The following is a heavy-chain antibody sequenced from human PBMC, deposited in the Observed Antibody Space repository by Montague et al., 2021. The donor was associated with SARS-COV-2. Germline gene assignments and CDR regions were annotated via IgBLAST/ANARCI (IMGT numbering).Heavy chain of an antibody. D-gene: IGHD4-23*01. CDR3: ARVQTTVAYDY. J-gene: IGHJ4*02. CDR2: IDWDDDK. V-gene: IGHV2-70*11. Sequence: PALVKPTQTLTLTCTFSGFSLSTSGMCVSWIRQPPGKALEWLARIDWDDDKYYSTSLKTRLTISRDTSKNQVVLTMTNMDSVDTATHYCARVQTTVAYDYWGQGTLVTVSS. CDR1: GFSLSTSGMC.